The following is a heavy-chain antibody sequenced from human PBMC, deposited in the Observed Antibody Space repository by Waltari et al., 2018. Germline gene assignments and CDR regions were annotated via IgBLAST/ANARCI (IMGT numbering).Heavy chain of an antibody. CDR2: SSGSGGST. CDR3: AKGRGIVIFGVAGMDV. D-gene: IGHD3-3*01. Sequence: DVHLVESGGGLVQPGGSLRLSCAVSGFSFSSHAMTWVRQSPGMGLEWVSGSSGSGGSTFYADSVKGRFTISRDKSTKTLYLQMNSLRVEDTAVYYCAKGRGIVIFGVAGMDVWGQGTTVTVS. V-gene: IGHV3-23*04. J-gene: IGHJ6*02. CDR1: GFSFSSHA.